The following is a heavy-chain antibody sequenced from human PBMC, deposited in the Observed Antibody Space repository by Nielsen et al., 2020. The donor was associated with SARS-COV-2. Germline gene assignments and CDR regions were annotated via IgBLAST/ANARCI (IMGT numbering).Heavy chain of an antibody. CDR3: ARDRTAAQYYYYGMDV. V-gene: IGHV3-23*01. D-gene: IGHD6-25*01. J-gene: IGHJ6*02. Sequence: WIRQPPGKGLEWVSAISGSGGDTYYADSVKGRFTISRDNSKNTLYLQMNSLRAEDTAVYYCARDRTAAQYYYYGMDVWGQGTTVTVSS. CDR2: ISGSGGDT.